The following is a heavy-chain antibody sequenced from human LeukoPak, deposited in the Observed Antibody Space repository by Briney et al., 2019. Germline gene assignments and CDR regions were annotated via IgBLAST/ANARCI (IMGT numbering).Heavy chain of an antibody. D-gene: IGHD3-22*01. Sequence: ASVKVSCKASGYTFTSYGISWVRQAPGQGLEWMGWNSAYNGNTNYAQKFQGRVTMTTDTSTSTAHMELRSLRSDDTAVYYCARARGYYDSSGYYQTSHFDYWGQGTLVTVSS. CDR1: GYTFTSYG. J-gene: IGHJ4*02. CDR3: ARARGYYDSSGYYQTSHFDY. CDR2: NSAYNGNT. V-gene: IGHV1-18*01.